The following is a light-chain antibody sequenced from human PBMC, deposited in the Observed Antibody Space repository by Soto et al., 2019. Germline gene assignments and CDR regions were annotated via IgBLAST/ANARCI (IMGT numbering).Light chain of an antibody. CDR2: EVS. V-gene: IGLV2-8*01. J-gene: IGLJ1*01. CDR1: SGDVGRYNY. CDR3: SSSAGSNNFV. Sequence: QSALTQPPSASGSPGQSVTISCTRTSGDVGRYNYVSWYQQHPDKAPKLMIFEVSKRPSGVPDRFSGSTSGNTASLTVSGRQAEDEADYFCSSSAGSNNFVFGTGTKLAVL.